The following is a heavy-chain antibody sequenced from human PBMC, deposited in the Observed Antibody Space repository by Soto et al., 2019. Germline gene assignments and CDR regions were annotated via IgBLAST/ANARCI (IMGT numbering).Heavy chain of an antibody. CDR1: GYTFTSYA. D-gene: IGHD2-2*01. Sequence: ASVKVSCKASGYTFTSYAMHGVRQAPGKGLEWVANIKEDGSEKYYVDSVKGRFTISRGNAKNSLYLQMSSLRAEDTAVYYCARDLYQLPTMKYFYYGMDVWGQGTTVTVSS. V-gene: IGHV3-7*03. J-gene: IGHJ6*02. CDR3: ARDLYQLPTMKYFYYGMDV. CDR2: IKEDGSEK.